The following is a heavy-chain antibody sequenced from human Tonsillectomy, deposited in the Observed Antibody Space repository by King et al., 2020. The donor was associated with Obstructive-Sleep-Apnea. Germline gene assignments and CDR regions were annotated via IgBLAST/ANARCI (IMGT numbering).Heavy chain of an antibody. CDR2: ISAYNGNT. D-gene: IGHD5-12*01. J-gene: IGHJ4*02. CDR3: ARPAGYSGYDVFDY. Sequence: VQLVESGAEVKKPGASVKVSCKASGYTFTSYGISWVRQAPGQGLEWMGRISAYNGNTNYAQKPQDRVTMTTDTSPSTAYMELRSLRSDDTAVYYCARPAGYSGYDVFDYWGQGTLVTVSS. V-gene: IGHV1-18*04. CDR1: GYTFTSYG.